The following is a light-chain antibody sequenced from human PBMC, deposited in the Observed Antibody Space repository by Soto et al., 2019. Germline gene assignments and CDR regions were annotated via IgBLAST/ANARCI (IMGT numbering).Light chain of an antibody. CDR1: QSVSDN. Sequence: EIVMTQSPATLSVSPGERATLSCRASQSVSDNLAWYQQKLGQAPRVLIHGASTRATGIPARFGGSGSGTAFTLTISSLQSEDFAVYYCQQYNSWPLTFGQGTKVEIK. V-gene: IGKV3-15*01. CDR2: GAS. J-gene: IGKJ1*01. CDR3: QQYNSWPLT.